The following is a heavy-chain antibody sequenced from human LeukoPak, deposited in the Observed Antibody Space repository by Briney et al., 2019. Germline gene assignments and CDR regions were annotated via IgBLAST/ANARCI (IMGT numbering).Heavy chain of an antibody. CDR3: ATYSITGAWAEYFLH. CDR1: GGSISDYY. CDR2: IHISGTT. Sequence: SETLSLTCTVSGGSISDYYWSWARQPAGKGLEWIGRIHISGTTYYNPSLKSRFTMSIDTSKNQFSLKLSSVTAADTAVYYCATYSITGAWAEYFLHWGQGTLVTVSS. V-gene: IGHV4-4*07. D-gene: IGHD2/OR15-2a*01. J-gene: IGHJ1*01.